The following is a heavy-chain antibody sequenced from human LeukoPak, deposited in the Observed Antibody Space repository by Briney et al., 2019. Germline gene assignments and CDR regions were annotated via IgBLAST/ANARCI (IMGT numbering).Heavy chain of an antibody. Sequence: GGSLRLSCAASGFTFSSYAMHWVRQAPGKGLGWVAVISYDGSNKYYADSVKGRFTISRDNSKNTLYLQMNSLRAEDTAVYYCARDFSDRDAFDIWGQGTMVTVSS. CDR1: GFTFSSYA. CDR2: ISYDGSNK. D-gene: IGHD2/OR15-2a*01. V-gene: IGHV3-30-3*01. J-gene: IGHJ3*02. CDR3: ARDFSDRDAFDI.